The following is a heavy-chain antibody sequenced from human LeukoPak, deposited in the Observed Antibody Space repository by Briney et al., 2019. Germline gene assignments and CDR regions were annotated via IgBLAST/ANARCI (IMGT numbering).Heavy chain of an antibody. CDR3: ARDTTYSSSWYDY. D-gene: IGHD6-13*01. Sequence: GSLRLSCAASGFTFRSYSLNLVRQAPGKGLEWVSSISSSSSYIYYADSVKGRFTISRDNAKNSLYLQMNSLRAEDTAVYYCARDTTYSSSWYDYWGQGTLVTVSS. J-gene: IGHJ4*02. CDR1: GFTFRSYS. CDR2: ISSSSSYI. V-gene: IGHV3-21*01.